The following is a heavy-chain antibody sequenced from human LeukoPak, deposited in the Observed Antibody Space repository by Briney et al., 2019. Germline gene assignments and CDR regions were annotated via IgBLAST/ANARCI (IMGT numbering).Heavy chain of an antibody. CDR1: GFTFSSYA. CDR3: APLCSSTSCYDPDFDY. Sequence: GGSLRLSCAAPGFTFSSYAMSWVRQAPGKGLEWVSAISGSGGSTYYADSVKGRFTISRDNSKNTLYLQMNSLRAEDTAVYYCAPLCSSTSCYDPDFDYWGQGTLVTVSS. CDR2: ISGSGGST. D-gene: IGHD2-2*01. V-gene: IGHV3-23*01. J-gene: IGHJ4*02.